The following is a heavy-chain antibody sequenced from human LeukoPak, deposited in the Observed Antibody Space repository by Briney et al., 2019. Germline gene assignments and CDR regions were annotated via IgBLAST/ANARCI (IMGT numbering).Heavy chain of an antibody. J-gene: IGHJ4*02. D-gene: IGHD2-15*01. CDR2: IYSDNT. CDR1: GFPLSSNS. Sequence: GGSLSLSFTVSGFPLSSNSMSWVRQAPGKGLEWVSFIYSDNTHYSDSVKGRFTISRDNSKNTLYLQMNSLRAEDTAVYYCARDRGGSCYYWGQGTLVTVSS. V-gene: IGHV3-53*01. CDR3: ARDRGGSCYY.